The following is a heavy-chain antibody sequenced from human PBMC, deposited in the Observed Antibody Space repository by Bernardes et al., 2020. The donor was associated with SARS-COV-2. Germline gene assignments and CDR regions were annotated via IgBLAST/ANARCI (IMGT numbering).Heavy chain of an antibody. CDR1: GYSFTNYW. CDR2: IDPSDSYT. J-gene: IGHJ4*02. D-gene: IGHD4-17*01. CDR3: ARQGEDYGDSLDH. V-gene: IGHV5-10-1*01. Sequence: GESLKISCKVSGYSFTNYWITWVRQMPGKGLECMGRIDPSDSYTIYSPSFQGHVTISGDKSISTAYLQWSSLKASDTAMYYCARQGEDYGDSLDHWGQGTQVTVSS.